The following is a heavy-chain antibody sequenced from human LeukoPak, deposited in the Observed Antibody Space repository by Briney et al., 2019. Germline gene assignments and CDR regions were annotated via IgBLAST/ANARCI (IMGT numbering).Heavy chain of an antibody. J-gene: IGHJ4*02. V-gene: IGHV3-23*01. CDR1: GFTFSSYA. CDR3: AKNMRPRLLNQGFDY. CDR2: ISGSGGST. D-gene: IGHD1-14*01. Sequence: QPGGSLRLSCAASGFTFSSYAMSWVRQAPGKGLEGVSAISGSGGSTYYADSVKGRFTISRDNSKNTLYLQMNSLRAEDTAVYYCAKNMRPRLLNQGFDYWGQGTLVTVSS.